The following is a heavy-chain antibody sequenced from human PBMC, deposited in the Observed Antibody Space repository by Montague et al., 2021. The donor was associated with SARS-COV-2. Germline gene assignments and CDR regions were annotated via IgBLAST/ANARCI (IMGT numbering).Heavy chain of an antibody. Sequence: SETLSLTCTVSGGSISDSNYLWGWIRQPPGKGLEWIGDIHYSGTXXNPXXXSRVTMSRDLSESQFSLRLRSVTAADTALYYCARSLISASGTGSNFDSWGQGTLVAVSS. CDR1: GGSISDSNYL. V-gene: IGHV4-39*07. J-gene: IGHJ4*02. CDR3: ARSLISASGTGSNFDS. D-gene: IGHD6-13*01. CDR2: IHYSGT.